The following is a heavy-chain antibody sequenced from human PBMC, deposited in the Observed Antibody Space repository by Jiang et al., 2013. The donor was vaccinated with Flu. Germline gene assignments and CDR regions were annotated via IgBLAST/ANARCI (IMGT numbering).Heavy chain of an antibody. D-gene: IGHD5-24*01. J-gene: IGHJ4*02. Sequence: GAEVKKPGASVKVSCKASGGTFSSYAISWVRQAPGQGLEWMGGIIPIFGTANYAQKFQGRVTITADESTSTAYMELSSLRSEDTAVYYCAGLVEMATSTTFDYWGQGTLVTVSS. CDR1: GGTFSSYA. CDR3: AGLVEMATSTTFDY. V-gene: IGHV1-69*01. CDR2: IIPIFGTA.